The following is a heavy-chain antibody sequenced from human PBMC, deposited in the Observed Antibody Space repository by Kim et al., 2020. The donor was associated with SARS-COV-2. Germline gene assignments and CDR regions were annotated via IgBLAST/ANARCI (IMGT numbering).Heavy chain of an antibody. J-gene: IGHJ5*02. CDR1: GFTFDDYA. Sequence: GGSLRLSCAASGFTFDDYAMHWVRQAPGKGLEWVSGISWNSGSIGYADSVKGRFTISRDNAKNSLYLQMNSLRAEDTALYYCAKSFSGFSRGFDPWGQGTLVTVSS. V-gene: IGHV3-9*01. D-gene: IGHD1-26*01. CDR2: ISWNSGSI. CDR3: AKSFSGFSRGFDP.